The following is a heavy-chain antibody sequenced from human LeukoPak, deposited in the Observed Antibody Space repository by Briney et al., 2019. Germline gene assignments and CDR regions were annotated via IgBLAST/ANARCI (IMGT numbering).Heavy chain of an antibody. V-gene: IGHV3-53*01. J-gene: IGHJ4*02. CDR3: ASGYRYGNY. CDR1: GFTVSSNY. D-gene: IGHD5-18*01. CDR2: IYSGDNT. Sequence: GGSLRLSCTASGFTVSSNYMTWVRQAPGKGLEWVSVIYSGDNTYYADSVKGRFTISRDNSKNTLYLQMNSLRAEDTDMYYCASGYRYGNYWGQGTLVTVSS.